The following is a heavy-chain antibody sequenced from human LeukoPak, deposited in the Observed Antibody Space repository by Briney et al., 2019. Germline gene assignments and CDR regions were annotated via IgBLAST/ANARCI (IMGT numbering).Heavy chain of an antibody. Sequence: SQTLSLTCTVSGDSVISGTSFWGWIRQHPGKGREWVGYIHHSGHTYYNPSLKSRVIISMDTSKNQFSLKLNSVTAADTAVYYCARYCSSTSCPFDYWGQGALVTVSS. J-gene: IGHJ4*02. CDR2: IHHSGHT. CDR3: ARYCSSTSCPFDY. D-gene: IGHD2-2*01. CDR1: GDSVISGTSF. V-gene: IGHV4-31*03.